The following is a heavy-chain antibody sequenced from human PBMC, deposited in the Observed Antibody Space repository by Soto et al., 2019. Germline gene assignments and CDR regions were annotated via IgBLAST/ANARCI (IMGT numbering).Heavy chain of an antibody. CDR3: AKVYCSGGSCYSQLDYYYYYMDV. Sequence: GGSLRLSCAASGFTFSSYAMSWVRQAPGKGLEWVSAISGSVGSTYYADSVKGRFTISRDNSKNTLYLQMNSLRAEDTAVYYCAKVYCSGGSCYSQLDYYYYYMDVWGKGTTVTVSS. D-gene: IGHD2-15*01. CDR2: ISGSVGST. CDR1: GFTFSSYA. V-gene: IGHV3-23*01. J-gene: IGHJ6*03.